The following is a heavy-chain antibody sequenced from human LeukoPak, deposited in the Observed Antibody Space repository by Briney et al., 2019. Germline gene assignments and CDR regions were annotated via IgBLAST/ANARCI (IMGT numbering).Heavy chain of an antibody. D-gene: IGHD6-19*01. CDR1: GFTFSGSA. CDR2: IRSSTNNYAT. CDR3: TGGSGWYSPDY. J-gene: IGHJ4*02. Sequence: GGSLRLSCAASGFTFSGSAMHWVRQASGKGLEWVGLIRSSTNNYATAYAASVRGRFTISRDASKDTTYLQMDSLKTEDTAVYYCTGGSGWYSPDYWGQGTLVTVSS. V-gene: IGHV3-73*01.